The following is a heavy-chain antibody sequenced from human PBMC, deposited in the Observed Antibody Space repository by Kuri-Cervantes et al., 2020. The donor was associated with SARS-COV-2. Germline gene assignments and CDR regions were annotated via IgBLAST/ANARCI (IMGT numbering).Heavy chain of an antibody. CDR3: AGEQAVVGGGFDY. J-gene: IGHJ4*02. CDR2: ISSSSSYR. CDR1: GFTFSSYS. D-gene: IGHD3-16*01. V-gene: IGHV3-21*01. Sequence: GGSLRLSWAASGFTFSSYSMNLGRQAPGKGLEWVSSISSSSSYRYYADSVKGRFTISRNNAKNSLYLQINSLRAEDTAVYFCAGEQAVVGGGFDYWGQGTLVTVSS.